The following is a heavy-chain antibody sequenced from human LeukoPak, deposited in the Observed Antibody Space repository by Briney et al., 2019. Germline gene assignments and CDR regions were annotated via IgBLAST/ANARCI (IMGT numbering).Heavy chain of an antibody. D-gene: IGHD3-9*01. J-gene: IGHJ4*02. CDR2: IYCSGST. Sequence: SETLSLTCTVSGGSISSYYWSWIRQPPGKGLEWIGYIYCSGSTNYNPSLKRRVTISVGTSKNQFSLKLSSVTAADTAVYYCARSKDILTGYCFDYWGQGTLVTVSS. V-gene: IGHV4-59*01. CDR1: GGSISSYY. CDR3: ARSKDILTGYCFDY.